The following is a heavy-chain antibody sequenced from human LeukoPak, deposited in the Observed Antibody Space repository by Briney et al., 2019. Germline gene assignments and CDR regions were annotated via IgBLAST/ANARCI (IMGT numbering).Heavy chain of an antibody. CDR2: IYTSGST. CDR1: GGSISSYY. V-gene: IGHV4-4*07. J-gene: IGHJ4*02. CDR3: ARGLYYDFWSAPPKYYFDY. D-gene: IGHD3-3*01. Sequence: SETLSLTCTVSGGSISSYYWSWIRQPAGKGLEWIGRIYTSGSTNYNPSLKSRVTMSVDTSKNQFSLKLSSVTAADTAVYYCARGLYYDFWSAPPKYYFDYWGQGTLVTVSS.